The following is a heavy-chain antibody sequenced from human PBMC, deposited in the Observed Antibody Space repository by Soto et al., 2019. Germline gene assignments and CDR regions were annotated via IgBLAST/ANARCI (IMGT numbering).Heavy chain of an antibody. CDR3: AKDRHYGSGTYSDSYLDY. CDR2: ISGSGGNT. J-gene: IGHJ4*02. CDR1: GFTFNSYA. Sequence: EVQLLESGGGLVQPGGSLRLSCGGSGFTFNSYAMTWVRQAPGKGLEWVSAISGSGGNTYYANSVKGRFTISRDQPKNRLYLHMNSLRAEDTTIYYCAKDRHYGSGTYSDSYLDYWGEGTLVTVSS. V-gene: IGHV3-23*01. D-gene: IGHD3-10*01.